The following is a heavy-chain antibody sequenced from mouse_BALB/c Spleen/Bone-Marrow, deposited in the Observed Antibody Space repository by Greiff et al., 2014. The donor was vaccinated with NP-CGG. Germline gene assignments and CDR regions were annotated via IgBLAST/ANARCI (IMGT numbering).Heavy chain of an antibody. D-gene: IGHD2-10*01. Sequence: EVQLQQSGTVLARPGASVKMSCKASDYTFTSYRMHWLKQRPGQGLEWIGAIYPGNSDTSYNQKFKGKAELTAVTSTSTAYMDLSSLTNEDSAVYYCTLAYFGQWDWFFDVWGAGTTVTVSS. CDR2: IYPGNSDT. J-gene: IGHJ1*01. CDR3: TLAYFGQWDWFFDV. V-gene: IGHV1-5*01. CDR1: DYTFTSYR.